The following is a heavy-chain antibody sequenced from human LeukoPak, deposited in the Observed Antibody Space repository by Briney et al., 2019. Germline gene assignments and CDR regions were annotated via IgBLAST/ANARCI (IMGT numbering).Heavy chain of an antibody. Sequence: GGSLRLSCAASGFTFSSYAMSWVRQAPGKGLEWVSAISGSGGSTYYADSVKGRLTISRDNSKNTLYLQMNSLRAEDTAVYYCAKDLYYDILTGYYTVTAFDIWGQGTMVTVSS. CDR3: AKDLYYDILTGYYTVTAFDI. CDR2: ISGSGGST. CDR1: GFTFSSYA. D-gene: IGHD3-9*01. J-gene: IGHJ3*02. V-gene: IGHV3-23*01.